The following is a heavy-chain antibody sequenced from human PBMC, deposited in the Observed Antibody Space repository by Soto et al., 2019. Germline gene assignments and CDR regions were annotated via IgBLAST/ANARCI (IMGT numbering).Heavy chain of an antibody. V-gene: IGHV6-1*01. CDR1: GDSVSSNSAA. Sequence: PSQTLSLTCAISGDSVSSNSAAWNWIRQSPSRGLEWLGRTYYRSKWYNDYAVSVKSRITINPDTSKNQFSLQLNSVTPEDTAVYYCARDFPITGTHYYYYGMDVWGQRNTVTVSS. D-gene: IGHD1-7*01. CDR3: ARDFPITGTHYYYYGMDV. CDR2: TYYRSKWYN. J-gene: IGHJ6*02.